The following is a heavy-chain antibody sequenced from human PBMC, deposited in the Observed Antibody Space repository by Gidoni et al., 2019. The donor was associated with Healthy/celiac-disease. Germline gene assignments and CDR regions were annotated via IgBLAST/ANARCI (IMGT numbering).Heavy chain of an antibody. V-gene: IGHV1-2*02. J-gene: IGHJ6*02. CDR1: GSTFTGYY. CDR3: ARDGYSSFLQGEQDYYGMDV. Sequence: QVQLVQSGAEVKKPGASVKVSCKASGSTFTGYYMHWVRQAPGQGLEWMGWINPNSGGTNYAQKFQGRVTMTRDTSISTAYMELSRLRSDDTAVYYCARDGYSSFLQGEQDYYGMDVWGQGTTVTVSS. CDR2: INPNSGGT. D-gene: IGHD6-19*01.